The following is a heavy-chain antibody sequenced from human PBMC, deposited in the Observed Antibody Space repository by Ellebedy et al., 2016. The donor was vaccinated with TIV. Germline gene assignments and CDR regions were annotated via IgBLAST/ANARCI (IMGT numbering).Heavy chain of an antibody. V-gene: IGHV4-61*08. D-gene: IGHD6-6*01. CDR2: IFYNGRT. CDR3: ARGKRDQLVGSHYYYYMDV. J-gene: IGHJ6*03. CDR1: HYAISGGYY. Sequence: SETLSLXXSVSHYAISGGYYWSWIRPPPGQGLEWIGDIFYNGRTNYNPSLKSRVTISLDTSKNQFSLKLSSVTAADTAVYYCARGKRDQLVGSHYYYYMDVWGKGTTVTVSS.